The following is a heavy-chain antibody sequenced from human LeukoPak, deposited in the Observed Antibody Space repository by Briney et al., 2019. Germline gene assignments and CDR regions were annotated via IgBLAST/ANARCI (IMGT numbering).Heavy chain of an antibody. D-gene: IGHD6-19*01. Sequence: GGSLRLSCAASGFTFSSYAMSWVRQAPGKGLEWVSAISGSGGSTYYADSVKGRFTISRDNSKNMVYLQMNSLRAEDTAVYFCAREGYTSGWFRLWGQGTLVTVSS. CDR2: ISGSGGST. CDR1: GFTFSSYA. CDR3: AREGYTSGWFRL. V-gene: IGHV3-23*01. J-gene: IGHJ4*02.